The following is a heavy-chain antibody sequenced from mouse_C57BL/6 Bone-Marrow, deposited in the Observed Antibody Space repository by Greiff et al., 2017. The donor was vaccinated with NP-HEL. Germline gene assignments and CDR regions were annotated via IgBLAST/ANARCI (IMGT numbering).Heavy chain of an antibody. CDR3: ARHDYGSSSWFAY. CDR2: ISNGGGST. D-gene: IGHD1-1*01. CDR1: GFTFSDYY. Sequence: EVQWVESGGGLVQPGGSLKLSCAASGFTFSDYYMYWVRQTPEKRLGWVAYISNGGGSTYYPDTVKGRFTISRDNAKNTLYLQMSRLKSEDTAMYYCARHDYGSSSWFAYWGQGTLVTVSA. V-gene: IGHV5-12*01. J-gene: IGHJ3*01.